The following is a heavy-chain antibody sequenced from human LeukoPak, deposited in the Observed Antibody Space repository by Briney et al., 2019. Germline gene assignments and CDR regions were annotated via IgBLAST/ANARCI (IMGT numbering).Heavy chain of an antibody. D-gene: IGHD1-26*01. CDR2: IIPIFGTA. Sequence: SVKVSCKASGGTFISYAISWVRQPPGQGLEWMGGIIPIFGTANYAQKFQGRVRITTDESTSTAYMELSSLRSEDTAVYYCARTRVGATTNYFDYWGQGTLVTVSS. CDR1: GGTFISYA. V-gene: IGHV1-69*05. CDR3: ARTRVGATTNYFDY. J-gene: IGHJ4*02.